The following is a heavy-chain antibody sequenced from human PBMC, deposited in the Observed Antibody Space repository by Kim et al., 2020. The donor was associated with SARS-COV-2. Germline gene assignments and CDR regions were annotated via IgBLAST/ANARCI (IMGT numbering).Heavy chain of an antibody. CDR3: ARDRRRTGTPSDFDY. Sequence: ASVKVSCKASGYTFTSYGISWVRQAPGQGLEWMGWISAYNGNTNYAQKLQGRVTMTTDTSTSTAYMELRSLRSDDTAVYYCARDRRRTGTPSDFDYWGQGTLVTVSS. CDR2: ISAYNGNT. J-gene: IGHJ4*02. CDR1: GYTFTSYG. V-gene: IGHV1-18*01. D-gene: IGHD1-1*01.